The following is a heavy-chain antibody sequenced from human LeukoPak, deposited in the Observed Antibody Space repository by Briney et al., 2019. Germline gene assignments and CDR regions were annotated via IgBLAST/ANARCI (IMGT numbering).Heavy chain of an antibody. Sequence: GGSLRLSCTASEFTFDGYAMHWVRQAPGKGLEWVAFIHSDGSLKYYADSVEGRFTVSRDSSKNTLFLQMNSLRPEDTAVYFCAKELNPQRPFDSWGQGTLVAVSS. D-gene: IGHD3-16*01. J-gene: IGHJ4*02. V-gene: IGHV3-30*02. CDR1: EFTFDGYA. CDR2: IHSDGSLK. CDR3: AKELNPQRPFDS.